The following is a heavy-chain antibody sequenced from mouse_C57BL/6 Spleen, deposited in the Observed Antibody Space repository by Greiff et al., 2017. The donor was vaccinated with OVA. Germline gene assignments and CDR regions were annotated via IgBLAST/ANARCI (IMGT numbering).Heavy chain of an antibody. Sequence: VQLQQPGAELVRPGSSVKLSCKASGYTFTSYWMDWVKQRPGQGLEWIGNIYPSDSETHYNQKFKDKATLTVDKSSSTAYMQLSSLTSEDSAVYYCARFYYGNFYYAMDYWGQGTSVTVSS. CDR3: ARFYYGNFYYAMDY. J-gene: IGHJ4*01. D-gene: IGHD2-1*01. V-gene: IGHV1-61*01. CDR2: IYPSDSET. CDR1: GYTFTSYW.